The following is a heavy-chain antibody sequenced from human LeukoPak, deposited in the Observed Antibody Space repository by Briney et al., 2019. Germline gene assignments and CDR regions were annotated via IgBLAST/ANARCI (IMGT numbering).Heavy chain of an antibody. CDR3: AKVSYSSEPYYFDY. D-gene: IGHD6-25*01. CDR2: ISGDGGST. V-gene: IGHV3-43*02. Sequence: GRSLRLSCAASGFTFDDYAMHWVRQAPGKGLEWVSLISGDGGSTYYADSVKGRFTISRDNSKNSLYLQMNSLRTEDTALYYCAKVSYSSEPYYFDYWGRGTLVTVSS. J-gene: IGHJ4*02. CDR1: GFTFDDYA.